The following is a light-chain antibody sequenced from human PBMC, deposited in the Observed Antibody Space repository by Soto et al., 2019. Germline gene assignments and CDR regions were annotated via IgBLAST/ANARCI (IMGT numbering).Light chain of an antibody. CDR1: QSVTSNY. CDR3: QQYGSPPLT. J-gene: IGKJ4*01. V-gene: IGKV3-20*01. Sequence: EIVLTQSPGTLSLSPGERATLSCRASQSVTSNYLAWHQQKPGQAPRLLIYEAYSSATGISDRFSGGGSGTDFTLTISRLEPEAFAVYYCQQYGSPPLTFGGGTQVEIK. CDR2: EAY.